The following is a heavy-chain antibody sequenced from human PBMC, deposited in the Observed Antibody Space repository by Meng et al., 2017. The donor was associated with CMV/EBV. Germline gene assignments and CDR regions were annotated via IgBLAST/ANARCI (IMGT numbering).Heavy chain of an antibody. D-gene: IGHD1-26*01. CDR1: GGSFSGYY. J-gene: IGHJ5*02. Sequence: QGQLQQWGAGVLKPSETLSLTCAVYGGSFSGYYWSWIRQPPGKGLEWIGEINHSGSTNYNPSLKSRVTISVDTSKNQFSLKLSSVTAADTAVYYCARGVGGWFDPWGQGTLVTVSS. V-gene: IGHV4-34*01. CDR3: ARGVGGWFDP. CDR2: INHSGST.